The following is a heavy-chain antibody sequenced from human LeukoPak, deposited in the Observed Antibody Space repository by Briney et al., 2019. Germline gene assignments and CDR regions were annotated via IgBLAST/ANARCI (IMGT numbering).Heavy chain of an antibody. D-gene: IGHD3-22*01. Sequence: SETLSLTCAVYGGSFSGYYWSWIRQPPGKGLEWIGEINHSGSTNYNPSLKSRVTISVDTSKNQFSLKLSSVTAADTAVYYCARGPKHYYDSSGYHVYWGQGTLVTVSS. CDR2: INHSGST. CDR1: GGSFSGYY. J-gene: IGHJ4*02. V-gene: IGHV4-34*01. CDR3: ARGPKHYYDSSGYHVY.